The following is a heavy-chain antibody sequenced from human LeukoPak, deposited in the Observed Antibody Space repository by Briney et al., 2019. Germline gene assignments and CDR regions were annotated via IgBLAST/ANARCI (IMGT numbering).Heavy chain of an antibody. Sequence: SETLSLTCTVSGGSISSYYWSWIRQPPGKGLEWIGYIYYSGSTNYNPSLKSRVTISVDTSKNQSSLKLSSVTAADTAVYYCARGSHDYGDLHWFDPWGQGTLVTVSS. CDR1: GGSISSYY. J-gene: IGHJ5*02. D-gene: IGHD4-17*01. CDR3: ARGSHDYGDLHWFDP. V-gene: IGHV4-59*01. CDR2: IYYSGST.